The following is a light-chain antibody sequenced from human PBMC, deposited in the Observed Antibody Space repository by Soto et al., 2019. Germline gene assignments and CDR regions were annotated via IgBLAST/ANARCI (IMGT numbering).Light chain of an antibody. V-gene: IGKV3-20*01. CDR3: QQYGGSPRALS. J-gene: IGKJ4*01. Sequence: EIVLTQSPDTLSLSPGERATLSCRASQSVSSDFLVWYQQKIGQAPRLLIYATSRRATSIPDRISGSGSGTDFTIPISRLEPEDFAVYYCQQYGGSPRALSFGGGTRVQIK. CDR1: QSVSSDF. CDR2: ATS.